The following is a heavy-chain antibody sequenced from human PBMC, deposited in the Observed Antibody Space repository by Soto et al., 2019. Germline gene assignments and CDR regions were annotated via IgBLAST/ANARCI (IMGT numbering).Heavy chain of an antibody. D-gene: IGHD6-19*01. CDR1: GFTFSSYS. CDR2: ISSSSSTI. J-gene: IGHJ3*02. Sequence: GGSLRLSCAASGFTFSSYSMNWVRQAPGKGLEWVSYISSSSSTIYYADSVKGRFTISRDNAKNSLYLQMNSLRAEDTAVYYCARACSSGWWRDDAFDIWGQGTMVTVSS. CDR3: ARACSSGWWRDDAFDI. V-gene: IGHV3-48*01.